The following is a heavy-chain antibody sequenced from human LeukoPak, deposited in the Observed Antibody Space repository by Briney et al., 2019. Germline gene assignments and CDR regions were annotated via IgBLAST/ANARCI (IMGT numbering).Heavy chain of an antibody. CDR1: GYAFSDFY. CDR2: INPYSGAL. J-gene: IGHJ5*02. Sequence: GASVKVSCQTSGYAFSDFYLNWVRQAPGQGLEWMGWINPYSGALISAQSLQGRLTITWDTSTGTAYMDLNTLASDDTAVYYCATATVTHTRDPWGQGTLVTVSS. CDR3: ATATVTHTRDP. V-gene: IGHV1-2*02. D-gene: IGHD1-1*01.